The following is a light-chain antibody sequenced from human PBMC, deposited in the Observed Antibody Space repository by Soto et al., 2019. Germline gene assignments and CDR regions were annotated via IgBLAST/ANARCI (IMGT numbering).Light chain of an antibody. CDR3: HQSYRTPP. CDR1: QSISSW. Sequence: DSHITVSPSTLGVSVGDRVTNTCRASQSISSWLAWYQQKPGKAPKLLIYGASTLQSGVPSNFSGSGSGTDYTITTSSLQTDDIATYYCHQSYRTPPFGEGTLPEIK. J-gene: IGKJ5*01. V-gene: IGKV1-39*01. CDR2: GAS.